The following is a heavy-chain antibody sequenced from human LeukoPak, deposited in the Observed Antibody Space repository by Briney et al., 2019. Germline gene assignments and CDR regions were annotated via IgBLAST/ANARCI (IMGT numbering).Heavy chain of an antibody. CDR2: VSYDGSNK. CDR1: GFTFSSYG. D-gene: IGHD1-26*01. J-gene: IGHJ1*01. V-gene: IGHV3-30*18. Sequence: PGRSLRLSCAASGFTFSSYGMHWVRQAPGKGLEWVAVVSYDGSNKDYADSVKGRFTISRDNSKNTLYLQMSSLRAEDTAVYYCAKSEVGATTLYFQHWGQGTLVTVSS. CDR3: AKSEVGATTLYFQH.